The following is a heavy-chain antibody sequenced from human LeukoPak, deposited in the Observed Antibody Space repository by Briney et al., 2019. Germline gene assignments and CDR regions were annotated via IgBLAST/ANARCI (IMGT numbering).Heavy chain of an antibody. CDR1: GYTFSSYG. D-gene: IGHD3-16*01. V-gene: IGHV1-18*01. CDR3: ARDQYDYVWDSHRPYFDY. CDR2: ISVYNGNT. J-gene: IGHJ4*02. Sequence: ASVKVSCKASGYTFSSYGISWVRQAPGQGLEWMAWISVYNGNTKYAQRFQGRVTMTTDTSTSTAYMELGSLKSDDTAVYYCARDQYDYVWDSHRPYFDYWGQGTLVTVSS.